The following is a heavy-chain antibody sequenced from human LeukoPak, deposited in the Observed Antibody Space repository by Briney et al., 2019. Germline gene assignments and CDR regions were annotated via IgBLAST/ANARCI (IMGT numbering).Heavy chain of an antibody. Sequence: ASVKVSCKASGHTFTGYYMHWVRQAPGQGLEWMGWINPNSGGTNYAQKFQGRVTMTRDTSISTAYMELSRLRSDDTAVYYCARANYYYYYGMDVWGQGTTVTVSS. CDR3: ARANYYYYYGMDV. CDR2: INPNSGGT. V-gene: IGHV1-2*02. J-gene: IGHJ6*02. CDR1: GHTFTGYY.